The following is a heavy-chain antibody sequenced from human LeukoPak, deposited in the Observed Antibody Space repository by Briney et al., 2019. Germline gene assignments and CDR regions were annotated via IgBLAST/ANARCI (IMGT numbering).Heavy chain of an antibody. J-gene: IGHJ3*02. CDR3: ARDLLGSLAFDI. CDR1: GFTFSTFW. D-gene: IGHD7-27*01. V-gene: IGHV3-74*03. Sequence: GGSLRLSCAASGFTFSTFWMHWVRQAPGKGLVWVSGINSDGSSTTYADSVKGRFTISRDNSKNTLYLQMNSLRAEDTAVYYCARDLLGSLAFDIWGQGTMVTVSS. CDR2: INSDGSST.